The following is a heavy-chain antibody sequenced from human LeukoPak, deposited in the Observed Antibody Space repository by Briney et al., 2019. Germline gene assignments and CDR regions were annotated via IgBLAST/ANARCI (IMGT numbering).Heavy chain of an antibody. CDR1: GFIFSSYG. CDR3: AKAVDTAMVSITY. J-gene: IGHJ4*02. V-gene: IGHV3-30*02. D-gene: IGHD5-18*01. Sequence: PGGSLRLSCAASGFIFSSYGMHWVRQAPGKGLEWVAFIRYDGSNKYYADSVKGRFTISRDNSKNTLYLQMNSLRAEDTAVYYCAKAVDTAMVSITYWGQGTLVTVSS. CDR2: IRYDGSNK.